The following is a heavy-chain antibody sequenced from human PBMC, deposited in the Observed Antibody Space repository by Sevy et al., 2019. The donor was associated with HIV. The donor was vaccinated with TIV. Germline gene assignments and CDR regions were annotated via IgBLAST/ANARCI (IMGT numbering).Heavy chain of an antibody. J-gene: IGHJ6*02. CDR3: ARAGSGYCSGGSCYYYYYYYGMDV. CDR2: INPNSGGT. Sequence: ASVKVSCKASGYTFTGYYMHWVRQAPGQGLEWMGWINPNSGGTNYAQKFQGRVTMTRDTSISTAYMELSRERSDDTAVYYCARAGSGYCSGGSCYYYYYYYGMDVWGQGTTVTVSS. V-gene: IGHV1-2*02. D-gene: IGHD2-15*01. CDR1: GYTFTGYY.